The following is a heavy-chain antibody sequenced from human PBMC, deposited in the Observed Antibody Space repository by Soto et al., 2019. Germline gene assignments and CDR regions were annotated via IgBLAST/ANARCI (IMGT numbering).Heavy chain of an antibody. Sequence: SETLSLTXSVPGGAISSYYWSWVRQPAGKGLEWIGRVFSSGSTNYNASLKSRVTMSIDTSKNEVSLTLRSVTAADTAVYYCARGAFSYFGMDVWGPGTTVTV. J-gene: IGHJ6*02. CDR2: VFSSGST. CDR1: GGAISSYY. CDR3: ARGAFSYFGMDV. V-gene: IGHV4-4*07. D-gene: IGHD3-3*02.